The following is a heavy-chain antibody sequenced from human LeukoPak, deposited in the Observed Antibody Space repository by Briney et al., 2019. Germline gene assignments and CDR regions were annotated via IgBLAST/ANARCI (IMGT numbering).Heavy chain of an antibody. CDR3: VRGIAVAGYYYYMDV. D-gene: IGHD6-19*01. V-gene: IGHV3-48*01. J-gene: IGHJ6*03. CDR1: GFTLSGYG. Sequence: GGSLRLSCAASGFTLSGYGMNWVRQAPGKGLEWVSYISSSTRIIYYADSVKGRLTISRDNAKNSLYLQMSSLRAEDTAVYHCVRGIAVAGYYYYMDVWGKGTTVTVSS. CDR2: ISSSTRII.